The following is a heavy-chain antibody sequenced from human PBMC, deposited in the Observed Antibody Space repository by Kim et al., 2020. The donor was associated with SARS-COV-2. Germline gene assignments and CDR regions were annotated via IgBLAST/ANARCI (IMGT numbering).Heavy chain of an antibody. V-gene: IGHV3-7*01. J-gene: IGHJ4*02. CDR2: GSHK. Sequence: GSHKYYVDSVRCRFTISRDNTNNLLYLQMNSLRAEDTALYYCTTGGRGDFWGQGTLVTVSS. CDR3: TTGGRGDF. D-gene: IGHD1-26*01.